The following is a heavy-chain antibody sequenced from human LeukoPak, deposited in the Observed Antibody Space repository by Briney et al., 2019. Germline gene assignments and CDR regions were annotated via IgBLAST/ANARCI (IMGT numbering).Heavy chain of an antibody. Sequence: PEGSLRLSCAASGFTFTDAWMSWVRQAPGKGLEWVARIKSKTDGGTRDYATRVRGRFTISRDDSKNTLYLQMNSLKTDDTAVYYCTTGLIVVISTFDYWGQGTPVTVSS. CDR2: IKSKTDGGTR. V-gene: IGHV3-15*01. D-gene: IGHD3-22*01. CDR3: TTGLIVVISTFDY. CDR1: GFTFTDAW. J-gene: IGHJ4*02.